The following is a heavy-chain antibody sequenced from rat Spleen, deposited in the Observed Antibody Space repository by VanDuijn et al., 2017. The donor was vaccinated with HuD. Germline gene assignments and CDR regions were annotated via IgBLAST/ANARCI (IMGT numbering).Heavy chain of an antibody. CDR1: GFSLTNYG. D-gene: IGHD1-9*01. CDR3: AREGYYGYNLDY. CDR2: IWTGGST. J-gene: IGHJ2*01. V-gene: IGHV2-30*01. Sequence: QVQLKESGPGLVQPSQTLSLTCTVSGFSLTNYGVSWVRQPPGKGLEWMGKIWTGGSTDYNSVLKSRLSISRDTSKSQVFLKMNSLQTEDIATYYCAREGYYGYNLDYWGQGVMVTVSS.